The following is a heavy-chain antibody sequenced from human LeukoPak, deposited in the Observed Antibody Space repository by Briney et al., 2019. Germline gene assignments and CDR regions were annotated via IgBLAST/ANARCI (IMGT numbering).Heavy chain of an antibody. CDR3: ARANGYYYDSSGYYCDY. CDR2: IYPGDCDT. Sequence: GESLKISCKGSGYSFTSYWIGWVRQMPGEGLEWMGIIYPGDCDTRYSPSFQGQVTISADKSISTAYLQWSSLKAADTAMYYCARANGYYYDSSGYYCDYWGQGTLVTVSS. D-gene: IGHD3-22*01. V-gene: IGHV5-51*01. CDR1: GYSFTSYW. J-gene: IGHJ4*02.